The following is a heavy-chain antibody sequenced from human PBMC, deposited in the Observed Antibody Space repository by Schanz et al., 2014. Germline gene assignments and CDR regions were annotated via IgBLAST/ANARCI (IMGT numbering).Heavy chain of an antibody. CDR1: GYSISSGYY. J-gene: IGHJ6*02. V-gene: IGHV4-38-2*02. CDR2: IYHSGNT. Sequence: QVQLQESGPGLVRPSETLSLTCTVSGYSISSGYYWDWIRQPPGKGLEWIGVIYHSGNTYYNPSQKGRVTISVDTSKTQSPLKLRSVTAADTAVYYCARDLHRMDVWGQGTTVTVSS. D-gene: IGHD4-4*01. CDR3: ARDLHRMDV.